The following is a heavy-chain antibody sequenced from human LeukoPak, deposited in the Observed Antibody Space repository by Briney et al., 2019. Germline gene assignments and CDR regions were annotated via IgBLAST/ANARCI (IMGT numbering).Heavy chain of an antibody. CDR3: ARHYQLDY. J-gene: IGHJ4*02. CDR2: INNDGSST. Sequence: PGGSLRLSCAVSGFTFSSHWMFWVRQVPGKGLVWVSQINNDGSSTTYADSVKGRFTISRDNAKNTLYLQMNSLRAEDTAVYYCARHYQLDYWGQGTLVTVSS. V-gene: IGHV3-74*01. CDR1: GFTFSSHW. D-gene: IGHD1-1*01.